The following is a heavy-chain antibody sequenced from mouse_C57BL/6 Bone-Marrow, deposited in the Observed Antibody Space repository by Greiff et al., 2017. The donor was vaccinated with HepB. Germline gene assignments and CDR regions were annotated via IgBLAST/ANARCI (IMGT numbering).Heavy chain of an antibody. Sequence: EVKLMESGGGLVKPGGSLKLSCAASGFTFSDYGMHWVRQAPEKGLEWVAYISSGSSTIYYADTVKGRFTISRDNAKNTLFLQMTSLRSEDTAMYYCAREWLLPLFDYWGQGTTLTVSS. V-gene: IGHV5-17*01. D-gene: IGHD2-3*01. J-gene: IGHJ2*01. CDR3: AREWLLPLFDY. CDR2: ISSGSSTI. CDR1: GFTFSDYG.